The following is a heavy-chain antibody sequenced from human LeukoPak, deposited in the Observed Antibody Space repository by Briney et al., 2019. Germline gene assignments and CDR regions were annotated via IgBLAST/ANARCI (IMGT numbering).Heavy chain of an antibody. CDR2: INHSGST. J-gene: IGHJ5*02. CDR1: GGSFSGYS. D-gene: IGHD3-16*01. Sequence: TSETLSLTCAVYGGSFSGYSWSWIRQPPGKGLEWIGEINHSGSTSYNPSLKSRVTISVDTSKKQFSLKLSSVTAADTAVYYCARGRLLMWFDPWGQGTLVTVSS. CDR3: ARGRLLMWFDP. V-gene: IGHV4-34*01.